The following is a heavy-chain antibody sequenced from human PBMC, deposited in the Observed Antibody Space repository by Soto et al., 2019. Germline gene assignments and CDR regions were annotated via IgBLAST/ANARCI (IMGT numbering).Heavy chain of an antibody. CDR2: FYHSGST. CDR3: ARTGDDMTTSGGLRVNFYAMDV. J-gene: IGHJ6*02. Sequence: EALSLTCTVSGGSIGNYYWSWIRQPPGKGLEWIGYFYHSGSTKYSPSLQSRVTISVDMSKNQISLRLTSVTAADTAVYYCARTGDDMTTSGGLRVNFYAMDVWGQGTWVTVSS. D-gene: IGHD3-16*01. V-gene: IGHV4-59*01. CDR1: GGSIGNYY.